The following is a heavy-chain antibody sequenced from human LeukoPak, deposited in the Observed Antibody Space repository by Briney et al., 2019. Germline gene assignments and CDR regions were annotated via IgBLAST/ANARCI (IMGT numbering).Heavy chain of an antibody. V-gene: IGHV3-30-3*01. CDR2: ISYDGSNK. Sequence: GRSLRLSCAASGFTFSSYAMHWVRQAPGKGLEWVAVISYDGSNKYYADSVKGRFTISRDNAKNSLYLQMNSLRAEDTAVYYCARDSGMTTVTTSAFEIWGQGTMVTVSS. CDR3: ARDSGMTTVTTSAFEI. CDR1: GFTFSSYA. J-gene: IGHJ3*02. D-gene: IGHD4-11*01.